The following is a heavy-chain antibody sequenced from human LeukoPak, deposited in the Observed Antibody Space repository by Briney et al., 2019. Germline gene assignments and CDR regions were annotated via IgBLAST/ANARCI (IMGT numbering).Heavy chain of an antibody. CDR1: GYTFTHCD. Sequence: ASVKVSCKASGYTFTHCDINWVRQVPGQGLECMGWISAYNGNTNYAQKLQGRVTMTTETSTSTAYMELRSLRSDDTAVYYCAREGPYLYYLDYWGQGTLVTVSS. CDR3: AREGPYLYYLDY. V-gene: IGHV1-18*01. CDR2: ISAYNGNT. J-gene: IGHJ4*02. D-gene: IGHD2-21*01.